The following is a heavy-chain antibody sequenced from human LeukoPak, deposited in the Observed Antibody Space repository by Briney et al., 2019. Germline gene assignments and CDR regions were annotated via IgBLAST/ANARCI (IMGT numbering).Heavy chain of an antibody. V-gene: IGHV1-69*13. J-gene: IGHJ4*02. CDR2: IIPIFGTA. CDR3: ASESVPAASIFDY. Sequence: ASVKVSCKASGGTFSSYAISWVRQAPGQGLEWMGGIIPIFGTAKYAQKFQGRVTITADESTSTAYMELSSLRSEDTAVYYCASESVPAASIFDYWGQGTLVTVSS. CDR1: GGTFSSYA. D-gene: IGHD2-2*01.